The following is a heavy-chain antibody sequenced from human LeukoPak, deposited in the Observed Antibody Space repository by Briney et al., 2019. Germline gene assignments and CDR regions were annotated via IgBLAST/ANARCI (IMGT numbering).Heavy chain of an antibody. V-gene: IGHV1-2*02. CDR3: ARDRALHYYDSSGYSY. CDR1: GYTFTGHY. J-gene: IGHJ4*02. Sequence: GASVKVSCKASGYTFTGHYMHWVRQAPGQGLEWMGWINPNSGGTNYAQKFQGRVTMTRDTSISTAYMELSRLRSDDTAVYYCARDRALHYYDSSGYSYWGQGTLVTVSS. D-gene: IGHD3-22*01. CDR2: INPNSGGT.